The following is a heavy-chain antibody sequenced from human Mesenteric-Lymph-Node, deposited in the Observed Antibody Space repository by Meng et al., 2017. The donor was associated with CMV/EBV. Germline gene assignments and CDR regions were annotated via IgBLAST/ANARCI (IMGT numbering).Heavy chain of an antibody. J-gene: IGHJ6*02. V-gene: IGHV3-7*03. CDR3: TRTLLAARNYGMDV. CDR2: IKQDGSEK. Sequence: GGSLRLSCAASGFTFSSYWMSWVRQAPGKGLEWVANIKQDGSEKYYVDSVKGRFTISRDNAKNSLYLQMNSLRAEDTAVYYCTRTLLAARNYGMDVWGQGTTVTVSS. CDR1: GFTFSSYW. D-gene: IGHD6-6*01.